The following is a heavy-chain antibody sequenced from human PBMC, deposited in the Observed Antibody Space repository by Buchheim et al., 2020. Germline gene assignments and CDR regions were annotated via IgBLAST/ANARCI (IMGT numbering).Heavy chain of an antibody. CDR2: ISSSSSYT. V-gene: IGHV3-11*06. CDR3: ARGSGSCNWNADCGAFDI. Sequence: QVQLVESGGGLVKPGGPLRLSCAASGFTFSDYYMSWIRQAPGKGLEWVSYISSSSSYTNYADSVKGRFTISRDNAQNSLYLQMNSLRAEDTAVYYCARGSGSCNWNADCGAFDIWGQGT. CDR1: GFTFSDYY. J-gene: IGHJ3*02. D-gene: IGHD1-20*01.